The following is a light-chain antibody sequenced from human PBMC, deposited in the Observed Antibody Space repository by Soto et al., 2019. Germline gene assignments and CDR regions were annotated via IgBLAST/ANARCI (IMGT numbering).Light chain of an antibody. CDR3: QQYYSTPLT. CDR1: QSVLYSSNNKNY. CDR2: WAS. J-gene: IGKJ4*01. V-gene: IGKV4-1*01. Sequence: DIVMTQSPDSLAVSLGERATINCKSSQSVLYSSNNKNYLAWYQQKPGQPPKLLIYWASTRESGVPDRFRGSGSETDFTLTISSLQAEDVAVYYCQQYYSTPLTFGGGTKVEIK.